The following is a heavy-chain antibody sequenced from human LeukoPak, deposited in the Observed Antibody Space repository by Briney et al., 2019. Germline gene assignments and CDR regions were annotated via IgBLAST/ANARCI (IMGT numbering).Heavy chain of an antibody. Sequence: SETLSLTCAVSGGSISSSNWWSWVRQPPGKGLEWIGEIYHSGITNYNPSLKSRVTMSADKSKNQFSLKLRSVTVADTAVYYCARDQYDILTGYYIYYGMDVWGQGITGTVSS. CDR3: ARDQYDILTGYYIYYGMDV. D-gene: IGHD3-9*01. CDR1: GGSISSSNW. J-gene: IGHJ6*02. V-gene: IGHV4-4*02. CDR2: IYHSGIT.